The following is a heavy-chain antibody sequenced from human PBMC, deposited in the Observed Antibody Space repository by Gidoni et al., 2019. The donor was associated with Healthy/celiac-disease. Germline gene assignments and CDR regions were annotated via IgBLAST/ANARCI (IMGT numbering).Heavy chain of an antibody. CDR3: ARGFTRKYSSGWFGDY. D-gene: IGHD6-19*01. CDR2: INHSGST. V-gene: IGHV4-34*01. Sequence: QVQLQQWGAGLLKPSETLSLTCAVYGGSFSGYYWSWIRQPPGKGLEWIGEINHSGSTNYNPSLKSRVTISVDTSKNQFSLKLSSVTAADTAVYYCARGFTRKYSSGWFGDYWGQGTLVTVSS. CDR1: GGSFSGYY. J-gene: IGHJ4*02.